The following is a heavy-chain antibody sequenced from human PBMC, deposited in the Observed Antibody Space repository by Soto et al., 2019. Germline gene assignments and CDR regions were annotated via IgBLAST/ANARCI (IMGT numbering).Heavy chain of an antibody. J-gene: IGHJ4*02. D-gene: IGHD2-21*01. CDR2: ISHAGTNK. Sequence: QVQLVESGGGVVQPGRSLRLSCAAARFSFSDYAMHWVRQAPGKGLEWEAVISHAGTNKEYADSVKGRFTISRDNSKNTLYLQMNSLRGEDTAVYYCARGPRVVNIDYWGQGSLVTVSS. CDR3: ARGPRVVNIDY. V-gene: IGHV3-30*04. CDR1: RFSFSDYA.